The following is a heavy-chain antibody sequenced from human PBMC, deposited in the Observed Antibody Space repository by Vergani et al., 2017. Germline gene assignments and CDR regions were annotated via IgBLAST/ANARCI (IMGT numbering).Heavy chain of an antibody. J-gene: IGHJ6*02. CDR3: ARDPRGYGGDPEDYYYGMDV. V-gene: IGHV1-69*08. CDR2: IIPILGIA. Sequence: QVQLVQSGAEVKKPGSSVKVSCKASGGTFSSYTISWVRQAPGQGLEWMGRIIPILGIANYAQKFQGRVTITADKSTSTVYMELTSLRSQDTAVYYCARDPRGYGGDPEDYYYGMDVWGQGTTVTVSS. CDR1: GGTFSSYT. D-gene: IGHD2-21*02.